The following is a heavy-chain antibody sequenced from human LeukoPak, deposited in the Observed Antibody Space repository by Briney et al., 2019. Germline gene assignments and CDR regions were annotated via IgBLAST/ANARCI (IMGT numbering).Heavy chain of an antibody. V-gene: IGHV3-23*01. CDR1: GFSFSKYA. CDR3: AKVSFDGGVIPYFDS. CDR2: MSSSGVSP. J-gene: IGHJ4*02. D-gene: IGHD3-10*01. Sequence: GGSLRLSCEASGFSFSKYAMTWVRQAPGKGLEWVSGMSSSGVSPDYADSARGRFTISRDNSKDTLILHMDSLRVEDTAIYYCAKVSFDGGVIPYFDSWGQGTVVTVSS.